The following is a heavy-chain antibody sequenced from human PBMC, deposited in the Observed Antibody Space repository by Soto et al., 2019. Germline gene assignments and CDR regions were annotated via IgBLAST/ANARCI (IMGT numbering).Heavy chain of an antibody. V-gene: IGHV2-5*02. CDR2: IYLDDDK. CDR3: IQSRCGGDCLQSYASYYYYGMDV. D-gene: IGHD2-21*02. J-gene: IGHJ6*02. Sequence: QITLKESGPTLVKPTQTLTLTCTFSAFSLSTGGVGVGWIRQPPGKALEWLALIYLDDDKRYSPSLSSRLTITKDTSKNQVVLTMTNMDPVDTATYYCIQSRCGGDCLQSYASYYYYGMDVWGQGTTVTVSS. CDR1: AFSLSTGGVG.